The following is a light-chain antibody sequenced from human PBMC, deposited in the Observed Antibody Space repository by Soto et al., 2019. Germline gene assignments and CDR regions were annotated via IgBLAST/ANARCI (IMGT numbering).Light chain of an antibody. V-gene: IGKV3D-7*01. J-gene: IGKJ5*01. CDR3: QQDYNSPFT. CDR2: GAS. Sequence: EIFVTQSPCTLSLSPGERATLSCRASQSIDSNYLSWYQQKPGQAPSLIMSGASTRATGTPARFSGSGSGTDFTLTISSLQPEDFEVYYCQQDYNSPFTFGQGTRLEIK. CDR1: QSIDSNY.